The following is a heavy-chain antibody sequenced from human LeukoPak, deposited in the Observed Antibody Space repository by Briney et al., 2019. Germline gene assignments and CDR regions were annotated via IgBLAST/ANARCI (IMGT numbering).Heavy chain of an antibody. V-gene: IGHV4-59*01. CDR2: IYYSGST. CDR1: GGSISSYY. D-gene: IGHD3-3*01. J-gene: IGHJ5*02. CDR3: ARSEDFWSGYFSFSWFDP. Sequence: SETLSLTCTVSGGSISSYYWSWIRQPPGKGLEWIGYIYYSGSTNYNPSLKSRVTISVDTSKNQFSLKLSSVTAADTAVYYCARSEDFWSGYFSFSWFDPWGQGTLVTVSS.